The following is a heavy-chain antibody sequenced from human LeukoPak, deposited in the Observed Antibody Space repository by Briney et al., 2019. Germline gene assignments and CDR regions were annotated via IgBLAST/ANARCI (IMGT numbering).Heavy chain of an antibody. J-gene: IGHJ5*02. CDR3: ARGRSYGSGRYWFDP. CDR1: GGSISSGDYY. Sequence: SETLSLTCTVSGGSISSGDYYWSWIRQPPGKGLEWIGYIYYSGSTYYNPSLKSRVTISVDTSKNQFSLKLSSVTAADTAVYYCARGRSYGSGRYWFDPWGQGTLVTVSS. D-gene: IGHD3-10*01. CDR2: IYYSGST. V-gene: IGHV4-30-4*01.